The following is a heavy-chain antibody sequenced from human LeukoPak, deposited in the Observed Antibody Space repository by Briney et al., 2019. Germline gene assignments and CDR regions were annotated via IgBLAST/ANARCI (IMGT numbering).Heavy chain of an antibody. D-gene: IGHD2-2*01. CDR2: ISGRGGST. V-gene: IGHV3-23*01. Sequence: GGSLSLFCAASVFILSRYAMSWVRQARAKGREWVSAISGRGGSTHYADAVKGGLTNPRDNSKNTLYLQMNSLRAEDTAVYYCAKDWGYGSSTSCLQGYYYGMDVWGQGTTVTVSS. CDR1: VFILSRYA. J-gene: IGHJ6*02. CDR3: AKDWGYGSSTSCLQGYYYGMDV.